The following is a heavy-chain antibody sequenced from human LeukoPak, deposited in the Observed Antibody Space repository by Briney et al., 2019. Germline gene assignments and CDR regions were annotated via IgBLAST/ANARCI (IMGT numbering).Heavy chain of an antibody. D-gene: IGHD5-18*01. V-gene: IGHV3-23*01. Sequence: GGSLRLSCTASGFTFVNYTMSWVRQAPGKGLEWVSAISGGGGTTYYADSVKGRFTISRDNAKTSLYLQMNSLRAEDTAVYYCARDLSGVAGYTYGRGIDYWGQGTLVTVSS. J-gene: IGHJ4*02. CDR1: GFTFVNYT. CDR2: ISGGGGTT. CDR3: ARDLSGVAGYTYGRGIDY.